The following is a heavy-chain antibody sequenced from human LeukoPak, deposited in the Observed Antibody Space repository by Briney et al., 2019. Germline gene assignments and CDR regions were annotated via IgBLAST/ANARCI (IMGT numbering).Heavy chain of an antibody. CDR3: ARGGSYLSAFDI. J-gene: IGHJ3*02. D-gene: IGHD1-26*01. CDR2: IYSDNT. V-gene: IGHV3-53*01. Sequence: GGSLRLSCTVSGFTVSSNSMSWVRQAPGNGLEWVSFIYSDNTHYSDSVKGRFTISRDNSKNTLYLQMNSLRAEDTAVYYCARGGSYLSAFDIWGQGTMVTVSS. CDR1: GFTVSSNS.